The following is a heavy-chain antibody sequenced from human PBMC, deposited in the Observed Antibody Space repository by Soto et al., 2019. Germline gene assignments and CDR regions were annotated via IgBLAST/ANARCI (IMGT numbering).Heavy chain of an antibody. D-gene: IGHD6-19*01. Sequence: GESLKISCKGSGYSFTSYWIGWVRQMPGKGLEWMGIIYPGDSDTRYSPSFQGQVTISADKSISTAYLQWSSLKASDTAMYYCARRLYSSGWYDYYYMDVWGKGTTVTVSS. CDR1: GYSFTSYW. J-gene: IGHJ6*03. CDR3: ARRLYSSGWYDYYYMDV. CDR2: IYPGDSDT. V-gene: IGHV5-51*01.